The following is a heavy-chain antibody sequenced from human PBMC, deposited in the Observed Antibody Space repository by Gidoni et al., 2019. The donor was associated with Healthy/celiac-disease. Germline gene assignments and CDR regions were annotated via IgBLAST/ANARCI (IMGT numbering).Heavy chain of an antibody. CDR1: GFTFSSYW. Sequence: EVQLVESGGGLVQPGGSLRLSCAASGFTFSSYWMSWVRQAPGKGLEWVANIKQDGSEKYYVDSGKGRFTISRENAKNSLYLQMNSLRAEDTAVYYCARDYGSGSYYNVDYYYYGMDVWGQGTTVTVSS. D-gene: IGHD3-10*01. V-gene: IGHV3-7*03. CDR2: IKQDGSEK. J-gene: IGHJ6*02. CDR3: ARDYGSGSYYNVDYYYYGMDV.